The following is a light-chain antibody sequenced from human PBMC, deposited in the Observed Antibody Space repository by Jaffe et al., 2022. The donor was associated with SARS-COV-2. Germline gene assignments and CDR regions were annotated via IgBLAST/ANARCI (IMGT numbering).Light chain of an antibody. Sequence: DIQLTQSPSFLSASVGDRVTITCRASQGISNFLAWYQQQPGEAPKLLIYGASTLQSGVPSRFSGSGSGTEFTLTISSLQPEDFATYYCQHLNSYPIMFGRGTRLEIK. V-gene: IGKV1-9*01. CDR1: QGISNF. J-gene: IGKJ5*01. CDR2: GAS. CDR3: QHLNSYPIM.